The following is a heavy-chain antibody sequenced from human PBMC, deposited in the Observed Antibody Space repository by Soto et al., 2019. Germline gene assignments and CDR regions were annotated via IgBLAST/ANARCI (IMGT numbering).Heavy chain of an antibody. CDR3: ARTVRNDYGDYGEYYYYMDV. J-gene: IGHJ6*03. V-gene: IGHV5-51*01. CDR2: IYPGDSDT. Sequence: GASLQISCKGSGYSFTSSWICRVRQMPGKGLEWMGIIYPGDSDTRYSPSFQGQVTISADKSISTAYLQWSSLKASDTAMYYCARTVRNDYGDYGEYYYYMDVWGKGTTVTVSS. D-gene: IGHD4-17*01. CDR1: GYSFTSSW.